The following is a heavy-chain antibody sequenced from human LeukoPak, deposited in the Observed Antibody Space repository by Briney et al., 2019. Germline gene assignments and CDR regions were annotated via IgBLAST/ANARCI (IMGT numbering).Heavy chain of an antibody. J-gene: IGHJ3*02. CDR3: ARGYTPSSGWYLSDAFDI. CDR2: INPNSGGT. CDR1: GYTFTGYY. Sequence: GASVKVSCKASGYTFTGYYMHWVRQAPGQGLEWMGWINPNSGGTNYAQKFQGRVTMTRDTSISTAYMELSRLRSDDTAVYYCARGYTPSSGWYLSDAFDIWGQGTMVTVSS. D-gene: IGHD6-13*01. V-gene: IGHV1-2*02.